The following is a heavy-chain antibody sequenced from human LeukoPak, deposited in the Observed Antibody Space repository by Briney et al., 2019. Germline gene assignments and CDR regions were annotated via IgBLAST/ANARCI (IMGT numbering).Heavy chain of an antibody. V-gene: IGHV1-8*01. CDR1: GYTFTSYD. J-gene: IGHJ3*02. CDR2: MNPNSGNT. D-gene: IGHD3-16*01. CDR3: AKVRSRYIWGTPQWPFDM. Sequence: GASVKVSCKASGYTFTSYDINWVRQATGQGLEWMGWMNPNSGNTGYAQKFQGRVTMTRNTSISTAYMELSSLRPEDTALYYCAKVRSRYIWGTPQWPFDMWGQGTMVTV.